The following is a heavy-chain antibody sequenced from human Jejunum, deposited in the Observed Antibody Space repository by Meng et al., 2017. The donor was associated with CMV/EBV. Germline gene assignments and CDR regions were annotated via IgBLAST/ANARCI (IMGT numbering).Heavy chain of an antibody. J-gene: IGHJ6*02. V-gene: IGHV3-66*01. CDR1: GISVSSSY. Sequence: SCAASGISVSSSYLTWVRQAPGKGLEWVSVIYSTGGTYYADSVRGRFAISRDNSKNTLFLQMNSLRAEDSAVYYCARASLHTHMDVWGQGTTVTVSS. D-gene: IGHD5/OR15-5a*01. CDR3: ARASLHTHMDV. CDR2: IYSTGGT.